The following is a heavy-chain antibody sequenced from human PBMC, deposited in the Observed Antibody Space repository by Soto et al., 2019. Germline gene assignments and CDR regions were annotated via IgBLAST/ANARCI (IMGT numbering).Heavy chain of an antibody. CDR3: ARDRIVVVPAANNWFDP. CDR1: GYTFTSYA. Sequence: ASVKVSCKASGYTFTSYAMHWVRQAPGQRLEWMGWINAGNGNTKYSQKFQGRVTITRDTSASTAYMELSSLRSEDTAVYYCARDRIVVVPAANNWFDPWGQGTLVTVSS. CDR2: INAGNGNT. D-gene: IGHD2-2*01. J-gene: IGHJ5*02. V-gene: IGHV1-3*01.